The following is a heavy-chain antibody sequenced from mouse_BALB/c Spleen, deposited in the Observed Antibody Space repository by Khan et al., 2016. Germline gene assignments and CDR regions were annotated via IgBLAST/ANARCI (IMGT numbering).Heavy chain of an antibody. J-gene: IGHJ4*01. V-gene: IGHV2-6*02. D-gene: IGHD2-3*01. Sequence: QVQLKQSGPGLVAPSQSLSITCTVSGFSLTSYGVHWVRQTPGQGLEWMVVIWSDGSTTYNSALKSRLSISKDNSKSPVFLKMNSLQTDDTAKYNCARKDDGGECVAYWGQGTSVTVSS. CDR3: ARKDDGGECVAY. CDR1: GFSLTSYG. CDR2: IWSDGST.